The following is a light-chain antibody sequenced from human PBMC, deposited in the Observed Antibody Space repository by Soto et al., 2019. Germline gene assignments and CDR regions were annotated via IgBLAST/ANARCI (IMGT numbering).Light chain of an antibody. CDR2: GAS. CDR3: QQYNNWPLT. J-gene: IGKJ4*01. Sequence: EIVITQSPATLSVSPGERATLSCRASQSVSSSLAWYQQKAGQAPRLIIYGASTRATGIPARFSGSRSGTEFPLTISSLQSEDFAFYYYQQYNNWPLTFGGGTKVDIK. CDR1: QSVSSS. V-gene: IGKV3-15*01.